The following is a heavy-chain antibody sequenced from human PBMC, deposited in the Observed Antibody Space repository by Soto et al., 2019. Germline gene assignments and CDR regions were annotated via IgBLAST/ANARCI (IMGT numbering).Heavy chain of an antibody. CDR2: IYPRDSDT. CDR3: ARGGGSGTYPGDY. V-gene: IGHV5-51*03. D-gene: IGHD3-16*01. CDR1: GYSFTSYW. J-gene: IGHJ4*02. Sequence: EVQLVQSGAEVKKPGESLNISCKASGYSFTSYWIGWVRQTPGKGLGWLGVIYPRDSDTRYSPSFQGQVTISADKSINTAYLQWSSLEASDTATYYCARGGGSGTYPGDYWGQGTLVTVSS.